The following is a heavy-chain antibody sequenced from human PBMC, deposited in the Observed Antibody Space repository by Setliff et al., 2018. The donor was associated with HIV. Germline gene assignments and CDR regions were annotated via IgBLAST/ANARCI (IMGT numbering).Heavy chain of an antibody. CDR3: ARQNGDYHGVDK. J-gene: IGHJ4*02. CDR2: INTNTGNP. V-gene: IGHV7-4-1*02. D-gene: IGHD4-17*01. Sequence: GASVKVSCKASGYTFTSYAMNWVRQAPGQGLEWMGWINTNTGNPTYAQGLTGRFVFSLDTSVNTAYLQISSLKTEDTAVYYCARQNGDYHGVDKWGQGTLVTVSS. CDR1: GYTFTSYA.